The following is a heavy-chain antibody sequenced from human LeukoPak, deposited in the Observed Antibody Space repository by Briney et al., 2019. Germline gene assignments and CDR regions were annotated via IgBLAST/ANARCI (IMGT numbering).Heavy chain of an antibody. Sequence: ASVKVSCKASGYTFTSYYMHWVRQAPGQGLEWMGIINPSGGSTSYAQKFQGRVTMTRDTSTSTVYMELSSLRSDDTAVYYCARDTTGPLWYFDLWGRGTLVTVSS. CDR2: INPSGGST. D-gene: IGHD2-8*02. V-gene: IGHV1-46*01. CDR1: GYTFTSYY. CDR3: ARDTTGPLWYFDL. J-gene: IGHJ2*01.